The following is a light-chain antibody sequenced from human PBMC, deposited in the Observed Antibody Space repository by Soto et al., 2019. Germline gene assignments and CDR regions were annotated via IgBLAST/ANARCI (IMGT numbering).Light chain of an antibody. CDR3: QQYNNRPPPLT. CDR1: QSVSSN. J-gene: IGKJ4*01. Sequence: EIVMTQSPATLSVSPGERATLSCRASQSVSSNLAWYQQKPGQAPRLLIYGASTRATGIPARFSGSGSGTEFTLTISSLQSEDFAVYYCQQYNNRPPPLTFSGGTKVEIK. CDR2: GAS. V-gene: IGKV3-15*01.